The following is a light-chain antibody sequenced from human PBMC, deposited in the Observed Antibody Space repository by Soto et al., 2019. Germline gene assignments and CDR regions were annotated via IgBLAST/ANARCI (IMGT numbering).Light chain of an antibody. CDR1: TGAVTNAHY. CDR3: LLSYNGPYV. V-gene: IGLV7-46*01. CDR2: DTT. J-gene: IGLJ1*01. Sequence: QTVVTQEPSLTVSPGGTVTITCGSSTGAVTNAHYPYWFQQKPGQAPRTLIYDTTNRHSWTPARFSGSLLGGKAALTLSGAQPEDEAEYYCLLSYNGPYVFGTGTKLTVL.